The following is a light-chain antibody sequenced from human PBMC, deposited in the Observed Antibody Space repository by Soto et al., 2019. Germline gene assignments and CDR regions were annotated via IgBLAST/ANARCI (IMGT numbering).Light chain of an antibody. V-gene: IGKV3-11*01. CDR1: QSVSSY. J-gene: IGKJ1*01. Sequence: ETVLTQSPATPSLSPGERATLSCRASQSVSSYLAWYQQKPGQAPRLLIYDASNRATGIPARFSGSGSGTDFTLTISSLEPEDFAVYYCQQRSIWPWTFGQGTKVDIK. CDR2: DAS. CDR3: QQRSIWPWT.